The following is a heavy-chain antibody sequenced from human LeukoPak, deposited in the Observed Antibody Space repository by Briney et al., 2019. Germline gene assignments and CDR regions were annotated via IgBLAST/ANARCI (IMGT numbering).Heavy chain of an antibody. CDR2: ISGSGGGT. V-gene: IGHV3-23*01. CDR3: AKDGYCSSTNCYPAPY. CDR1: GLTFSSYA. Sequence: GGSLRLSCAASGLTFSSYAMNWVRQAPGKGLEWVSGISGSGGGTYYADSVKGRFAISRDNSKNTLSLQMNSLRAEDTAVYYCAKDGYCSSTNCYPAPYWGQGTLVTVSS. J-gene: IGHJ4*02. D-gene: IGHD2-2*01.